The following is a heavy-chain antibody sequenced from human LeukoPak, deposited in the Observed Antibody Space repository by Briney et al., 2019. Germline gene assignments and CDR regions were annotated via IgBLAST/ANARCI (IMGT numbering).Heavy chain of an antibody. CDR1: GGTFSSCA. J-gene: IGHJ3*02. CDR3: ATNIVVPAAPPAFDI. V-gene: IGHV1-69*06. CDR2: IIPIFGTA. D-gene: IGHD2-2*01. Sequence: ASVKVSCKASGGTFSSCAISWVRQAPGQGLEWMGGIIPIFGTANYAQKFQGRVTIAADKSTSTAYMELSSLRSEDTAVYYCATNIVVPAAPPAFDIWGQGTMVTVSS.